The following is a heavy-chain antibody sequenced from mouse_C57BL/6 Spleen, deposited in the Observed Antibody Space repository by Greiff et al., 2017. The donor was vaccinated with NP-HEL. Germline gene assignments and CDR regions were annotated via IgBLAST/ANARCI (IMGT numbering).Heavy chain of an antibody. Sequence: EVQLVESGGGLVKPGGSLKLSCAASGFTFSDYGMHWVRQAPEKGLEWVAYISSGSSTIYYADTVKGRFTISRDNAKNTLFLQMTSLRSEDTAVCYCAKHYGSSAFAYWGQGTLVTVSA. CDR2: ISSGSSTI. V-gene: IGHV5-17*01. D-gene: IGHD1-1*01. CDR1: GFTFSDYG. J-gene: IGHJ3*01. CDR3: AKHYGSSAFAY.